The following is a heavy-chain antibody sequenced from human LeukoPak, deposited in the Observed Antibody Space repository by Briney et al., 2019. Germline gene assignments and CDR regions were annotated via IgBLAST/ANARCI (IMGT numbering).Heavy chain of an antibody. Sequence: SETLSLTCTVSGGSISSYYCSWSWQRPRPGMGLVGHVSDSGDTNYNPSLKSRITISVAPSTTQFSLKLRSVSVADAATDFCLRHSHYDSSGYFNDTFDMWGQGTVVTVSS. J-gene: IGHJ3*02. CDR1: GGSISSYY. V-gene: IGHV4-59*13. D-gene: IGHD3-22*01. CDR3: LRHSHYDSSGYFNDTFDM. CDR2: VSDSGDT.